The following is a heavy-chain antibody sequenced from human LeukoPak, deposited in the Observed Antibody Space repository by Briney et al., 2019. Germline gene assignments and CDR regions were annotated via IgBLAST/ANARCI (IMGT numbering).Heavy chain of an antibody. V-gene: IGHV3-30*04. D-gene: IGHD1-26*01. CDR1: GFTFSSYV. CDR2: ISYDGSNE. CDR3: ALLVGATLDFDN. J-gene: IGHJ4*02. Sequence: GGSLRLSCAASGFTFSSYVMHWVRQAPGKGLEWVAIISYDGSNEYYADSVKGRFTVSRDNAKNSLYLQMNSLRAEDTAVYYCALLVGATLDFDNWGQGTLVTVSS.